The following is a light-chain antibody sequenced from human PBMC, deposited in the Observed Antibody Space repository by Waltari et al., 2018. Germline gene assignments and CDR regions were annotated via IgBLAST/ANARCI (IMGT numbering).Light chain of an antibody. CDR1: SSNIGSNT. V-gene: IGLV1-44*01. Sequence: QSVLTQPPSASGTPGQRVPISCSGSSSNIGSNTVNWYQQLPGTAPKLLIYSNNQRPSGFPDRFSGSKSGPSASLAISGLQSEDEADYYCAAWDDSLNGVVFGGGTKLTVL. CDR2: SNN. CDR3: AAWDDSLNGVV. J-gene: IGLJ2*01.